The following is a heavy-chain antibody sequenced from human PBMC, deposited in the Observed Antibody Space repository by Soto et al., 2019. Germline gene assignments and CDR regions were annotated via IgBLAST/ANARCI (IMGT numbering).Heavy chain of an antibody. J-gene: IGHJ4*02. CDR2: INHSGST. CDR3: ARGYDILTGYYLPDY. D-gene: IGHD3-9*01. Sequence: SETLSLTCAVYGGSFIGYYWSWIRQPPGKGLEWIGEINHSGSTNYNPSIKSRVTISEDTSKNQFSLKLSSVTAADTALYYCARGYDILTGYYLPDYWGQGTLVTVS. CDR1: GGSFIGYY. V-gene: IGHV4-34*01.